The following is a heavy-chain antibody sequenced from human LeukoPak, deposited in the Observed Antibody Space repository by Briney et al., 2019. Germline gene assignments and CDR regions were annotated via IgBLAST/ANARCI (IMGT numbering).Heavy chain of an antibody. J-gene: IGHJ4*02. CDR3: ARDNYYDSSGYYDY. Sequence: GGSLRLSCAASGFTFSSYEMNWVRQAPGKGLEWVSYISSSGSTIYYADSVKGRFTISRDNAKDSLYLQMNSLRAEDTAVYYCARDNYYDSSGYYDYWGQGTLVTVSS. D-gene: IGHD3-22*01. CDR1: GFTFSSYE. V-gene: IGHV3-48*03. CDR2: ISSSGSTI.